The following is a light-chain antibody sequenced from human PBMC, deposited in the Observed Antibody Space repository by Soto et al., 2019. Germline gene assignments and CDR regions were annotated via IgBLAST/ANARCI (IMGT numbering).Light chain of an antibody. CDR1: QSLVHSDGKTY. J-gene: IGKJ2*01. CDR2: NVS. CDR3: MQGTHWPPAT. Sequence: DVVMTQSPLSLPVTLGQPASISCRSSQSLVHSDGKTYLNWFQQRPGQSPRRLIYNVSNRDSGVPDRFSGSGSRSDFTLTISRVEAEDVGVYYCMQGTHWPPATFGQGTKVEIK. V-gene: IGKV2-30*02.